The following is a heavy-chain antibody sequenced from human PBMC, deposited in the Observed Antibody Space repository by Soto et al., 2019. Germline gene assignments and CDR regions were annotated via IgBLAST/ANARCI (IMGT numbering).Heavy chain of an antibody. CDR1: GGSVSSGSYY. CDR2: IYYSGST. J-gene: IGHJ5*02. CDR3: ARARIRGSLTDWFDP. V-gene: IGHV4-61*01. Sequence: QVQLQESGPGLVKPSETLSLTCTVSGGSVSSGSYYCSWIRQPPGKGLEWIGYIYYSGSTNYNPSRNSRITISVDTSKNQFPLKLSSVTAADTAVYYCARARIRGSLTDWFDPWGQGTLVTVSS. D-gene: IGHD1-26*01.